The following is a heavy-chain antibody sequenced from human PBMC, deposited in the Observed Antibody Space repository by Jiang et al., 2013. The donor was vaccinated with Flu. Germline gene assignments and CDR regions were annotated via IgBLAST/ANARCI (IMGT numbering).Heavy chain of an antibody. V-gene: IGHV3-49*05. CDR3: SRGTILVTGYHCDH. J-gene: IGHJ4*02. Sequence: VQLLESGGGLVKPGRSLRLSCTTSGFSFRDYAFNWFRQAPGKGLEWVGFVRAKAYGGTAVYDASVEGRFTISRDDSKAVAYLQMDSLRSEDTAVYYCSRGTILVTGYHCDHWGQGTLVSVSS. CDR1: GFSFRDYA. CDR2: VRAKAYGGTA. D-gene: IGHD3-3*01.